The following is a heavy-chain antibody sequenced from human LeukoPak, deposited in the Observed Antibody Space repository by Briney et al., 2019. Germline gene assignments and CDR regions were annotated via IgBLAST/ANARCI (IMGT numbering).Heavy chain of an antibody. J-gene: IGHJ4*02. CDR2: IYYSGST. V-gene: IGHV4-39*07. CDR3: ARERVRGGYTDY. D-gene: IGHD5-12*01. Sequence: PSETLSLTCTVSGGSISSSSYYWGWIRQPPGKGLEWIGSIYYSGSTYYNPSLKSRVTISVDTSKNQFSLKLSSVAAADTAVYYCARERVRGGYTDYWGQGTLVTVSS. CDR1: GGSISSSSYY.